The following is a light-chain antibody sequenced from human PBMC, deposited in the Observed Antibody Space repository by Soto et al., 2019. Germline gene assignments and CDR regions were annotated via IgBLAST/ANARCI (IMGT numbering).Light chain of an antibody. CDR1: RSHIGGHRF. J-gene: IGLJ1*01. Sequence: LTYPRPMSGSPGQTITTSSTGPRSHIGGHRFVSWYQQQSGKAPILVIYEVTDRPSGVSDRFSGSKSGNTASLTISGLQPEDEADYYCSSYTSSSLYVFGTGTKVTVL. CDR2: EVT. V-gene: IGLV2-14*01. CDR3: SSYTSSSLYV.